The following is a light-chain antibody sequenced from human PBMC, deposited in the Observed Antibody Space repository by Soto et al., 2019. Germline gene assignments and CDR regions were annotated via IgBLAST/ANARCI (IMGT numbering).Light chain of an antibody. CDR3: QXYGSSPIT. Sequence: DMVVTQSPDSLAVALCERATMNCKSSQNNKSYLAWYQQKPGQAPSLLIYGESSRATGIPDRFSGSGSGTDLNLTISSLEPEDFAVYYCQXYGSSPITCGQGTRLEIK. J-gene: IGKJ5*01. CDR1: QNNKSY. V-gene: IGKV3-20*01. CDR2: GES.